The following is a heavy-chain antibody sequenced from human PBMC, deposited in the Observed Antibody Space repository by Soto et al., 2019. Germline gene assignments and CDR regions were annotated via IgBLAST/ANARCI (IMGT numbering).Heavy chain of an antibody. V-gene: IGHV3-23*01. CDR2: ISGSGSTT. CDR3: AKFFVGTGGSSAWPGFIDS. J-gene: IGHJ4*02. D-gene: IGHD6-25*01. Sequence: GGSLRLSCAASGFSFRNYAMSWVRQAPGKGLEWVLAISGSGSTTYSAGSVRGRFTIFRDNSKNTLYLQMNSLSPEDTAVYYCAKFFVGTGGSSAWPGFIDSWGQGTLVTGSS. CDR1: GFSFRNYA.